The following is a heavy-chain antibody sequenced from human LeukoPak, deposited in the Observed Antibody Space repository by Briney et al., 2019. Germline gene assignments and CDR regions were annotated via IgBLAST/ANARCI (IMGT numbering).Heavy chain of an antibody. CDR1: GFTFSSYW. Sequence: GGSLRLSCAASGFTFSSYWMSWVRQAPGKGLEWVANIKQDGSEKYYVDSVKGRFTISRDNAKNSLYLQMNSLRAEDTAVYYCAKEEEWFGELPYFDYWGQGTLVTVSS. D-gene: IGHD3-10*01. CDR2: IKQDGSEK. J-gene: IGHJ4*02. V-gene: IGHV3-7*01. CDR3: AKEEEWFGELPYFDY.